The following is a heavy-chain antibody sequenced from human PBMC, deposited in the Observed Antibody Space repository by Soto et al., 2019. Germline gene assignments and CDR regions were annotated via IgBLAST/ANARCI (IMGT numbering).Heavy chain of an antibody. CDR2: IQNTGGT. CDR1: GGSFSENN. D-gene: IGHD2-8*01. Sequence: QVQVQQWGAGLLKPSETLSLTCAVYGGSFSENNWSWIRQPPGKGLEWIGEIQNTGGTNYSPSRTSRVTMSVDSSKNQFSLSLTSDSAADTPVYYCARSMNLDVWDQGNTVIVSS. J-gene: IGHJ6*02. CDR3: ARSMNLDV. V-gene: IGHV4-34*01.